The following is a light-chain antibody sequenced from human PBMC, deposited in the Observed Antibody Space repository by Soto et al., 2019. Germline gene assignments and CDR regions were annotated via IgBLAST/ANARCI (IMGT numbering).Light chain of an antibody. CDR1: QSVSSN. Sequence: EIVLTQSPGTLSLYKGDRATLSCRASQSVSSNYLAWYQQKPGQAPRLLIYGASSRATGIPARFSGSGSGTEFTLTISSLQSEDFAVYYCQQYNNWPPWTFGQGSNVDIK. CDR2: GAS. CDR3: QQYNNWPPWT. V-gene: IGKV3D-15*01. J-gene: IGKJ1*01.